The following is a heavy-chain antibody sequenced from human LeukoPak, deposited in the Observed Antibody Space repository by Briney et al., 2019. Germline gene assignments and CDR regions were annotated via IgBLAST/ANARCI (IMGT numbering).Heavy chain of an antibody. V-gene: IGHV3-23*01. CDR3: ASGGRLLLIDPLPDY. Sequence: SGGSLRLSCAASGFTFSSYAMSWVRQAPGKGLEWVSAISGSGGSTYYADSVKGRFTISRDNSKNTLYLQMNSLRAEDTAVYYCASGGRLLLIDPLPDYWGQGTLVTVSS. J-gene: IGHJ4*02. CDR1: GFTFSSYA. D-gene: IGHD3-16*02. CDR2: ISGSGGST.